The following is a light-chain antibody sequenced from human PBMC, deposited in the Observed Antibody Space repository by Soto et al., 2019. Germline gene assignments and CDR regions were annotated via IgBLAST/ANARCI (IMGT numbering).Light chain of an antibody. Sequence: QSALTQPASVSGSPGQSITISCTGTSSDVGGYNLVSWYQQHPGKAPKLMISEVTKRPSGVSNRFSGSKSGNTASLTISGLQAEDEADYYCCSYAGSSTYVFGTGTKVTVL. V-gene: IGLV2-23*02. J-gene: IGLJ1*01. CDR3: CSYAGSSTYV. CDR2: EVT. CDR1: SSDVGGYNL.